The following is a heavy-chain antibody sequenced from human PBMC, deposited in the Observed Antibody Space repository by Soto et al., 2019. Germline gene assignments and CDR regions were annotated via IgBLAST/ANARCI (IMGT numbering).Heavy chain of an antibody. D-gene: IGHD4-4*01. CDR2: IWYDGSSQ. CDR3: ARDMDSNYDGMDV. V-gene: IGHV3-30*02. Sequence: GGSLRLSCEASGFTFRNSGMEWIRQAPGKGLEWVARIWYDGSSQYYADSVKGRFTISRDNSKNTLYIEMNSVRVEDTAVYYCARDMDSNYDGMDVWGQGTTVTVSS. CDR1: GFTFRNSG. J-gene: IGHJ6*02.